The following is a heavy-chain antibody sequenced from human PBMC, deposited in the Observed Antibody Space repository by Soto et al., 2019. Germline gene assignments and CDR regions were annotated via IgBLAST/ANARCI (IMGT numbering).Heavy chain of an antibody. CDR3: AHRQRDSGHHGDY. V-gene: IGHV2-5*01. CDR2: IYWHDDK. CDR1: GFSLINSGMG. D-gene: IGHD3-10*01. Sequence: QITLKESGPTLLKPTETLTLTCTFSGFSLINSGMGVAWIRQPPGKALEWLALIYWHDDKRYSPSLKNRLTATKDDSKNLVVLSMTDMNPADTATYYCAHRQRDSGHHGDYWGQGILVTVSS. J-gene: IGHJ4*02.